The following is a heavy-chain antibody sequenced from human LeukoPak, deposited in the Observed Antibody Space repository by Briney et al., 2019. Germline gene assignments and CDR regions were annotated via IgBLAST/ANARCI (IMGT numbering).Heavy chain of an antibody. CDR2: INHSGST. Sequence: SETLSLTCAAYGGSFSGYYWSWIRQPPGKGLEWIGEINHSGSTNYNPSLKSRVTISVDTSKNQFSLKLSSVTAADTAVYYCAREAGSYYPSWGQGTLVTVSS. J-gene: IGHJ4*02. V-gene: IGHV4-34*01. CDR3: AREAGSYYPS. D-gene: IGHD1-26*01. CDR1: GGSFSGYY.